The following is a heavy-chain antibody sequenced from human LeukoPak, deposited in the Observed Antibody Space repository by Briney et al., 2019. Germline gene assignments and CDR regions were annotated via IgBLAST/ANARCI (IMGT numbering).Heavy chain of an antibody. V-gene: IGHV3-30*18. CDR1: GFTFSNYG. D-gene: IGHD2-15*01. CDR2: ISYDESDK. Sequence: GGSLRLSCAASGFTFSNYGMHWVRQAPGKGLEWVAVISYDESDKYYADSVRGRFTISRDNSKNTLYLQMNSLRPEDTAVYYCAKGVVAATNAAYYGMDVWGQGTTVTVSS. CDR3: AKGVVAATNAAYYGMDV. J-gene: IGHJ6*02.